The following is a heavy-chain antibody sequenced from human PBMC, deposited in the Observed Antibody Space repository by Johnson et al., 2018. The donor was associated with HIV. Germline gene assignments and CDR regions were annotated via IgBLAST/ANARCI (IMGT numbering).Heavy chain of an antibody. D-gene: IGHD7-27*01. CDR2: FYRNGGSA. J-gene: IGHJ3*02. V-gene: IGHV3-20*04. CDR1: GFTFDDYD. Sequence: VQLVESGGGVVQPGRSLRLSCAASGFTFDDYDMSWVRQTPGKGLEWVSGFYRNGGSAGYAASVKGRFTISRDNAENSLYLQMNSLTAEDTALYYCARDPTTHNSRLTGDFGAFDIWGQGTMVTVSS. CDR3: ARDPTTHNSRLTGDFGAFDI.